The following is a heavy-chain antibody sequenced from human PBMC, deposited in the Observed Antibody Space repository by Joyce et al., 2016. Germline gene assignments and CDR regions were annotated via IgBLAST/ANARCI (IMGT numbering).Heavy chain of an antibody. V-gene: IGHV3-74*01. J-gene: IGHJ4*02. CDR3: GSVFEY. CDR2: VDSDGSGT. Sequence: EVQLVESGGGLLQPGGSLRLSCAASGFTFTNYWVHWVRQAPGKGLVWVARVDSDGSGTSYADSVKGRFTSSRDNAKNMVYLQMNSLRIEDTAVYYCGSVFEYWGRGALVTVSS. CDR1: GFTFTNYW.